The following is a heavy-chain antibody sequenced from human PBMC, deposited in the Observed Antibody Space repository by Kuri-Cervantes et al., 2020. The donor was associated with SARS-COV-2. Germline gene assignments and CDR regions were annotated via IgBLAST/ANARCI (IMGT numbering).Heavy chain of an antibody. J-gene: IGHJ3*02. D-gene: IGHD4-17*01. CDR3: SRATPFRRLVDNSQVGVFDI. CDR1: GGTFNSKC. Sequence: SVKISCKASGGTFNSKCISWVRQAPGQGLEWMGGIIPKVGTVKYAKKFQGRLSVTADDSTSITYMELSSMSSEDTAVNYCSRATPFRRLVDNSQVGVFDIWGQGTMVTVSS. CDR2: IIPKVGTV. V-gene: IGHV1-69*13.